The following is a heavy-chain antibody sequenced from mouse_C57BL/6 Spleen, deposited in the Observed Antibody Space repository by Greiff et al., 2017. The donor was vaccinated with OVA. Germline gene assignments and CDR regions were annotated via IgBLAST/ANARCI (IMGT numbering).Heavy chain of an antibody. CDR2: IYPGDGDT. Sequence: VKLQESGPELVKPGASVKISCKASGCAFSSSWMNWVKQRPGQGLEWIGRIYPGDGDTNYNGKVKGKATLTSDKSSSTAYRQLSSLTSEDSAVYFCARHGSSHFDYWGQGTTLTVSS. CDR1: GCAFSSSW. CDR3: ARHGSSHFDY. D-gene: IGHD1-1*01. V-gene: IGHV1-82*01. J-gene: IGHJ2*01.